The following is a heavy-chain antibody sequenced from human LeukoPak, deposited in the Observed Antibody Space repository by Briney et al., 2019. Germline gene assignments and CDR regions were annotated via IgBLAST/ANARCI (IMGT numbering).Heavy chain of an antibody. CDR3: AKDLNIVVVPAYGLDV. V-gene: IGHV3-23*01. CDR2: ISGSGGST. Sequence: GGSLSLSCAASGFTFSSYAMSWVRQAPGKGLEWVSAISGSGGSTYYADSVKGRFTISRDNSKNTLYLQMNSLRAEDTAVYYCAKDLNIVVVPAYGLDVWGQGTPVTVSS. D-gene: IGHD2-2*01. J-gene: IGHJ6*02. CDR1: GFTFSSYA.